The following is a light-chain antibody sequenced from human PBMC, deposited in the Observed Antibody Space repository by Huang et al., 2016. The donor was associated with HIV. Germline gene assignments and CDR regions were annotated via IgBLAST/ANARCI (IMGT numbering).Light chain of an antibody. J-gene: IGKJ2*01. CDR1: QSLVHSDGNTY. V-gene: IGKV2-30*02. CDR3: MQGTHWPPYT. CDR2: NVS. Sequence: DVVMTQSPLSLPVTLGQPASISCRSSQSLVHSDGNTYLNWFQQRPGQSPRRLIYNVSNRDSGVPDRFSGSGSGTDFTLKISRVEAVDVGVYYCMQGTHWPPYTFGQGTKLEIK.